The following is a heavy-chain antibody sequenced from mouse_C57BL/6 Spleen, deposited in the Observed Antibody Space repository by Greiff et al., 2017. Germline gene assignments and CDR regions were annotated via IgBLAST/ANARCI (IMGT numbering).Heavy chain of an antibody. CDR1: GYTFTSYG. D-gene: IGHD3-3*01. CDR2: IYPRSGNT. Sequence: VKLQESGAELARPGASVKLSCKASGYTFTSYGISWVKQRTGQGLEWIGEIYPRSGNTYYNEKFKGKATLTADKSSSTAYMELRSLTSEDSAVYFCAREGTFYYFDYWGQGTTLTVSS. V-gene: IGHV1-81*01. CDR3: AREGTFYYFDY. J-gene: IGHJ2*01.